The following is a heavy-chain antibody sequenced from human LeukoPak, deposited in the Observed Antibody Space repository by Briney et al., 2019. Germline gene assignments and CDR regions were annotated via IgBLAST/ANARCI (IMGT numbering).Heavy chain of an antibody. CDR2: MYYSGST. V-gene: IGHV4-39*07. CDR3: ARGYYDSSGYRFDY. D-gene: IGHD3-22*01. J-gene: IGHJ4*02. CDR1: GGSISSSTYY. Sequence: SETLSLTCTVSGGSISSSTYYWGWIRQPPGKGLEWIGSMYYSGSTYYNPSLKSRVTISVDTSKNQFSLKLNSVTAADTAVYYCARGYYDSSGYRFDYWGQGTLVTVSS.